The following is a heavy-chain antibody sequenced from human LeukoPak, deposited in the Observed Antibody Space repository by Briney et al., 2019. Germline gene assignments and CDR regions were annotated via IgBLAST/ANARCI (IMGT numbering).Heavy chain of an antibody. Sequence: PSETLSLTCNVSGDSVSSYYWNWIRQPPGKGLEWIGHVYYSGSANYKPSLESRVTISLDTSKNQFSLKLSSVTAADTAVYYCARRRDGYNYNYFDYWGQGTLVTVSS. J-gene: IGHJ4*02. CDR1: GDSVSSYY. D-gene: IGHD5-24*01. CDR2: VYYSGSA. CDR3: ARRRDGYNYNYFDY. V-gene: IGHV4-59*08.